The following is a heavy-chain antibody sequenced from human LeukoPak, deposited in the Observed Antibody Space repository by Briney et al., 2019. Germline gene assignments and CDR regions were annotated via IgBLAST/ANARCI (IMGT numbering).Heavy chain of an antibody. V-gene: IGHV4-59*01. CDR3: ARLRRYFDWLLYDY. CDR1: GGSISSYY. CDR2: IYYSGST. D-gene: IGHD3-9*01. J-gene: IGHJ4*02. Sequence: SGTLSLTCTVSGGSISSYYWSWIRQPPGKGLEWIGYIYYSGSTNYNPSLKGRVTISVDTSKNQFSLKLSSVTAADTAVYYCARLRRYFDWLLYDYWGQGTLVTVSS.